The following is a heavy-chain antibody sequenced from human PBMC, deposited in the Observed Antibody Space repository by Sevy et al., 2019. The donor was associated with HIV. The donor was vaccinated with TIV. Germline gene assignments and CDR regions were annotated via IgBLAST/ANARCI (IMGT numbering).Heavy chain of an antibody. CDR2: IYSGGST. CDR3: AREDIVLGEGNYYGMDV. Sequence: GESLKISCAASEFTVSSNYMSWVRQAPGKGLEWVSVIYSGGSTYYADSVKGRFTISRDNSQNTVYLQMNSLRAEDTAVDYCAREDIVLGEGNYYGMDVWGQGTTVTVSS. CDR1: EFTVSSNY. D-gene: IGHD2-15*01. V-gene: IGHV3-53*01. J-gene: IGHJ6*02.